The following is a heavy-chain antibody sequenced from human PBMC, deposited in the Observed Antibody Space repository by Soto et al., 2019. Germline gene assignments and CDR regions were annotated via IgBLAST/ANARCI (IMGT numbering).Heavy chain of an antibody. D-gene: IGHD6-13*01. CDR1: GFTFSNYA. V-gene: IGHV3-23*01. CDR2: ISGSGGST. Sequence: EVQLLESGGGLVQPGGSLRLSCAASGFTFSNYAVTWVRQAPGKGLEWVSTISGSGGSTYYADSVKGLFTISRDNSKNTPYLHMNSLRAEDTAVYYCAKDKGTSWYEIDYWGQGTLGSVSS. J-gene: IGHJ4*02. CDR3: AKDKGTSWYEIDY.